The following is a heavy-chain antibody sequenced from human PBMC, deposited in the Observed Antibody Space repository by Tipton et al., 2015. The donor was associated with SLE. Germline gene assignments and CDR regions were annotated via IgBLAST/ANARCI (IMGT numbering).Heavy chain of an antibody. D-gene: IGHD5-24*01. CDR2: IYHDGST. J-gene: IGHJ4*02. CDR1: GYSISSGFY. Sequence: SLTCSVSGYSISSGFYWGWIRQPPGKELEWIGNIYHDGSTHHNPSLKSRVNISVDTSKNQFSLNLNSVTAADTAVYYCAKMGKMAPFDSWGQGALVTVSS. V-gene: IGHV4-38-2*01. CDR3: AKMGKMAPFDS.